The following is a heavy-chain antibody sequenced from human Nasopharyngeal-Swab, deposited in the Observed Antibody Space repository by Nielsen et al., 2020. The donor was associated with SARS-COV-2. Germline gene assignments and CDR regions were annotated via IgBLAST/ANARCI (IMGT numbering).Heavy chain of an antibody. J-gene: IGHJ6*03. D-gene: IGHD1-14*01. V-gene: IGHV1-2*06. Sequence: ASAQTSCNASGYTFTGYYMHWVRQAPGQGLEWMGRINPNSGGTNYAQKFQGRVTMTRDTSISTAYMALSRLRSDDTAVYYCAREYEARRPGNYYYYYYMDVWGKGTTVTVSS. CDR2: INPNSGGT. CDR1: GYTFTGYY. CDR3: AREYEARRPGNYYYYYYMDV.